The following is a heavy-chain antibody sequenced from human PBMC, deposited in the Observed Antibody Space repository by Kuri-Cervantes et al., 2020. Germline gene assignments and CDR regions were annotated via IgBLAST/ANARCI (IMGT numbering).Heavy chain of an antibody. D-gene: IGHD2-15*01. CDR3: ARGDCRGGSCYPSFYY. V-gene: IGHV3-23*01. J-gene: IGHJ4*02. Sequence: GGSLRLSCSASGFTFSSSSMNWVRQAQGKGLEWVSTISDSGGRTYYADSVKGRFTMSRNNSKNKQYLQMNSLRTEDTAVYYCARGDCRGGSCYPSFYYWGEGTLVTVSS. CDR2: ISDSGGRT. CDR1: GFTFSSSS.